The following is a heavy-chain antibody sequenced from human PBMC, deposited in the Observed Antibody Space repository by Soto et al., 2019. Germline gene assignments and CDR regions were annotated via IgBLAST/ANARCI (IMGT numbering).Heavy chain of an antibody. J-gene: IGHJ4*02. V-gene: IGHV4-59*01. CDR1: GGSISSYY. Sequence: QVQLQESGPGLVKPSETLSLTCTVSGGSISSYYWSWIRQPPGKGLEWIGYIYYSGSTNYNPSLKSRVTISVDTSKNQFSLKLSSVTAADTAVYYCARSSPGGRWLHKGEFDYWGQGTLVTVSS. CDR2: IYYSGST. D-gene: IGHD5-12*01. CDR3: ARSSPGGRWLHKGEFDY.